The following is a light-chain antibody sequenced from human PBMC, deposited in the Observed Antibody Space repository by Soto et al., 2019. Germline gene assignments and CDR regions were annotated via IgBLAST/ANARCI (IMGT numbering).Light chain of an antibody. Sequence: QSVLTQPPSVSGAPGQRVTISCTGSSSNIGAGYEVHWYQQLPGTAPKLLIYGNIYRLSGVPDRFSGAKSGTSVSLAITGLHAEDEADYHCQSYDSSLSGVVFGGGTKLTVL. CDR2: GNI. V-gene: IGLV1-40*01. J-gene: IGLJ3*02. CDR1: SSNIGAGYE. CDR3: QSYDSSLSGVV.